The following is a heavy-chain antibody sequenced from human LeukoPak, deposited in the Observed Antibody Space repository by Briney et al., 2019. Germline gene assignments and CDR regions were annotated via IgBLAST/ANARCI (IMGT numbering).Heavy chain of an antibody. CDR1: AYTFTSND. CDR2: INPNSGNT. V-gene: IGHV1-8*01. D-gene: IGHD2-15*01. Sequence: GASVMVSCKASAYTFTSNDLNWVRQASGQGLEWMGWINPNSGNTGYAQKCQGRLTMTRNNSISTAYMELSSLRSEDTALYYCARRDNTGFDSWGQGTLVTVSS. CDR3: ARRDNTGFDS. J-gene: IGHJ4*02.